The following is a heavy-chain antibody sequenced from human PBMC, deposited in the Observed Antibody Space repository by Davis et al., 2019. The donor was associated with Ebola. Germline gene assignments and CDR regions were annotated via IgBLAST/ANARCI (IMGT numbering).Heavy chain of an antibody. CDR2: ISGSGGST. Sequence: GESLKISCAASGFTFSSYAMSWVRQAPGKGLEWVSAISGSGGSTYYADSVQGRFTISRDNSKNTLYLQMNSLRAEDTAVYYCAKGAKGGYYYGMDVWGQGTTVTVSS. V-gene: IGHV3-23*01. CDR3: AKGAKGGYYYGMDV. CDR1: GFTFSSYA. D-gene: IGHD3-16*01. J-gene: IGHJ6*02.